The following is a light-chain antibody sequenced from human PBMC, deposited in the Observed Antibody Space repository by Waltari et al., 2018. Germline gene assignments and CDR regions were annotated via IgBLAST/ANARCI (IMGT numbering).Light chain of an antibody. Sequence: QLVLTQSPSASASLGASVKFTCTLSSGHSSYAIAWPPQQPEKGPRYLMKLNSDGSHTKGDGIPDRFSGSSSGAQRYLTISSLQSEDEADYYCQTWATGIQVFGGGTKLTVL. CDR2: LNSDGSH. CDR3: QTWATGIQV. J-gene: IGLJ3*02. V-gene: IGLV4-69*01. CDR1: SGHSSYA.